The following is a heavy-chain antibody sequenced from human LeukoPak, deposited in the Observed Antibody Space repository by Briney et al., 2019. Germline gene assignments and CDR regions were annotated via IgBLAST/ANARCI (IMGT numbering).Heavy chain of an antibody. J-gene: IGHJ4*02. Sequence: GGSLRLSCAVSGFTFDDYAMHWVRQVPGKGLEWVSGINWNSDSIGYADSVKGRFTTSRDNAKNSLYLQMNSLRAEDTAVYYCARDSSSWYGYFDYWGQGTLVTVSS. CDR1: GFTFDDYA. D-gene: IGHD6-13*01. CDR2: INWNSDSI. V-gene: IGHV3-9*01. CDR3: ARDSSSWYGYFDY.